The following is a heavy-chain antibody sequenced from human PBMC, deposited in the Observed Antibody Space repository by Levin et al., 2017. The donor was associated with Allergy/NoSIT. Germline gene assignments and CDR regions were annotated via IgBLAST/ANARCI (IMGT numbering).Heavy chain of an antibody. CDR1: GGSISSYY. V-gene: IGHV4-4*07. CDR3: ARDPRVVNSRNYWYFDL. D-gene: IGHD4-23*01. J-gene: IGHJ2*01. Sequence: SETLSLTCTVSGGSISSYYWSWIRQPAGKGLEWIGRIYTSGSTNYNPSLKSRVTMSVDTSKNQFSLKLSSVTAADTAVYYCARDPRVVNSRNYWYFDLWGRGTLVTVSS. CDR2: IYTSGST.